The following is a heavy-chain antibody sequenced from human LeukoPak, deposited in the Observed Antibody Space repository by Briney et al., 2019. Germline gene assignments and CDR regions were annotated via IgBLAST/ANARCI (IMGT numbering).Heavy chain of an antibody. CDR1: GGSFSGYY. Sequence: KTSETLSLTCAVYGGSFSGYYWSWIRQPPGKGLEWIGEINHSGSTNYNPSLKSRVTISVDTSKNQFSLKLSSVTAADTAVYYCARVTSGWYGDWFDPWGQGTLVTVS. D-gene: IGHD6-19*01. CDR2: INHSGST. J-gene: IGHJ5*02. CDR3: ARVTSGWYGDWFDP. V-gene: IGHV4-34*01.